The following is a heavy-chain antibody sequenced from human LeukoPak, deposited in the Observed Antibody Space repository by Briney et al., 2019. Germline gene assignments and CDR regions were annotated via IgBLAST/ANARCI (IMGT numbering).Heavy chain of an antibody. CDR2: IYPDDSDT. Sequence: GESLTISCKASGYSFTSYWIAWVRQMPGKGLECMGTIYPDDSDTRYRPSFQGQVTISADKSITTAYLQWNSLKASDTAMYYCVTEGVREVVCRPYWGQGTLVTVSS. V-gene: IGHV5-51*01. D-gene: IGHD3-10*01. CDR3: VTEGVREVVCRPY. J-gene: IGHJ4*02. CDR1: GYSFTSYW.